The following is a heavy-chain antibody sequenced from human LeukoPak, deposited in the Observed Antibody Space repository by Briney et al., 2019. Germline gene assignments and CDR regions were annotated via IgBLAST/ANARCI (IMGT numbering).Heavy chain of an antibody. V-gene: IGHV3-30*18. J-gene: IGHJ4*02. CDR1: GFTFSSYG. CDR2: ISYDGSNK. CDR3: AKDIEYSSPSDY. Sequence: GGSLRLSCAASGFTFSSYGMHWVRQAPGKGLEWVAVISYDGSNKYYADSVKGRFTISRDNSKNTPYLQMNSLRAEDTAVYYCAKDIEYSSPSDYWGQGTLVTVSS. D-gene: IGHD6-6*01.